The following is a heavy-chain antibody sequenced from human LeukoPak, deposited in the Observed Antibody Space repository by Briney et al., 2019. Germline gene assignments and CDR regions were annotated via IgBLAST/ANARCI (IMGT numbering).Heavy chain of an antibody. CDR3: ARDPCHGALDY. J-gene: IGHJ4*02. V-gene: IGHV3-7*03. CDR1: GFTFSSYW. D-gene: IGHD2-2*01. Sequence: GGSLRLSCAASGFTFSSYWMSWVRQAPGKGLEWVANIKQDGTEEYYVDSVRGRFSISKDNAKNSLYLQMNSLRAEDTAVYYCARDPCHGALDYWGQGALVTVSS. CDR2: IKQDGTEE.